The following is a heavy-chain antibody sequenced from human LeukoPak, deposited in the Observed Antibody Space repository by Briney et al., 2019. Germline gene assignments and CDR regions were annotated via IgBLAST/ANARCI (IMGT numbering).Heavy chain of an antibody. Sequence: PSETLSLTCTVSGGSISSYYWSWIRQPPGKGLEWIGYIYYSGSTNYNPSLKSRVTISVDTSKNQFSLKLSSVTAADTAVYYCARESYYYDSSPAGAAFDIWGQGTMVTVSS. J-gene: IGHJ3*02. D-gene: IGHD3-22*01. CDR2: IYYSGST. CDR1: GGSISSYY. CDR3: ARESYYYDSSPAGAAFDI. V-gene: IGHV4-59*01.